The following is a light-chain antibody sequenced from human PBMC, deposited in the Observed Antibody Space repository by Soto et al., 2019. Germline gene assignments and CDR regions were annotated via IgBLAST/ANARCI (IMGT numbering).Light chain of an antibody. CDR1: QGINNW. V-gene: IGKV1-12*01. CDR2: TTC. CDR3: LQAKSFPLT. J-gene: IGKJ1*01. Sequence: DIQLTQSPSSVSASVGDRVTITCRASQGINNWLAWYQQKPGKAPRLLIYTTCILQSGVPSRFSGGASGTDFTLTISDLQPEDFATYYCLQAKSFPLTCGQGTKVDIK.